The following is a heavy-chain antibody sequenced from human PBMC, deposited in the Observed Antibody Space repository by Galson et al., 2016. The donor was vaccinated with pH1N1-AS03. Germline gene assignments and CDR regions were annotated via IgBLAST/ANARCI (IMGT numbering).Heavy chain of an antibody. CDR2: VKHDGIET. CDR3: ANGWGSGIQMANFKY. J-gene: IGHJ4*02. D-gene: IGHD3-10*01. Sequence: SLRLSCAASGFSLAIYGMHWFRRAPGRGLEWVAVVKHDGIETDYADSVKDRFTISRDNSKNSVYLQMNSLRAENTAVYYCANGWGSGIQMANFKYWGKGTLVTVSS. CDR1: GFSLAIYG. V-gene: IGHV3-33*05.